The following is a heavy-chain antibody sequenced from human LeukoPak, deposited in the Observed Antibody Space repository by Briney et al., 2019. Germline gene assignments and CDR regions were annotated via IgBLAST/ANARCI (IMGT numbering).Heavy chain of an antibody. J-gene: IGHJ4*02. V-gene: IGHV3-21*01. CDR3: ARGRDYGDYEDPSLADY. CDR1: GFTFNSYT. CDR2: ISSSSSYI. Sequence: AGGSLRLSCAASGFTFNSYTMNWVRQAPGKGLEWVSSISSSSSYIYYADSVKGRFTISRDNAKNSLYLQMHSLRAEDTAVYYCARGRDYGDYEDPSLADYWGQGTLVTVSS. D-gene: IGHD4-17*01.